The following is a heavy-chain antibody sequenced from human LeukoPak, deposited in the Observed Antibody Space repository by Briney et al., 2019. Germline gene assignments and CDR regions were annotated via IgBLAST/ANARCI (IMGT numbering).Heavy chain of an antibody. CDR1: GGSISSYY. J-gene: IGHJ6*03. D-gene: IGHD2-2*02. V-gene: IGHV4-59*08. CDR3: ARHVCSSTSCYRDYYYYMDV. Sequence: SETLSLTCTVSGGSISSYYWRWIRQPPGKGLEWIGYIYSSGSTNYNPSLKSRVTISVDTSKNQFSLKLSSVTAADTAVYYCARHVCSSTSCYRDYYYYMDVWGKGTTVTVSS. CDR2: IYSSGST.